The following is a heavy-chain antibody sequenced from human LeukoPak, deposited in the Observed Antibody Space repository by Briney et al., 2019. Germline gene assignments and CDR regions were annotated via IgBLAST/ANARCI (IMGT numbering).Heavy chain of an antibody. CDR2: ISSSSSYI. V-gene: IGHV3-21*01. J-gene: IGHJ4*02. Sequence: GGSLRLSCAASGFTFSSYSMNWVRQAPGKGLEWVSSISSSSSYIYYADSVKGRFTISRDNSKNTLYLQMNSLRAEDTAVYYCARDITPPNSSGYYRISGVFDYWGQGTLVTVSS. CDR3: ARDITPPNSSGYYRISGVFDY. CDR1: GFTFSSYS. D-gene: IGHD3-22*01.